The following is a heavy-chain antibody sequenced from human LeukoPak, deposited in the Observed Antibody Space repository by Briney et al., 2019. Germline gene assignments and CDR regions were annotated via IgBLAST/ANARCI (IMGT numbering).Heavy chain of an antibody. V-gene: IGHV4-39*01. Sequence: SETLSLTCPVSGGSISSSSCYWGWIRQPPGKGLEWIGSIYYSGSTYYNPSLKSRVTISVDTSNNQFSLKLGSVTAADTAMYYCARHSTIVTERWFDPWGQGTLVTVSS. CDR2: IYYSGST. CDR1: GGSISSSSCY. D-gene: IGHD2-21*01. CDR3: ARHSTIVTERWFDP. J-gene: IGHJ5*02.